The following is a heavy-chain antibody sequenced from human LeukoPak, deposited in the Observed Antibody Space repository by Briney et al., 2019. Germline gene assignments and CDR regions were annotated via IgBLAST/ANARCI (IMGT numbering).Heavy chain of an antibody. J-gene: IGHJ5*02. CDR3: ARGRTWMTTVTTRWLDP. D-gene: IGHD4-17*01. Sequence: PSETLSLTCAVYGGSFSGYYWSWIRQPPGKGLEWIGEINHSGSTNYNPSLKSRVTISVDTSKNQFSLKLSSVTAADTAVYYCARGRTWMTTVTTRWLDPWGQGTLVTVSS. CDR2: INHSGST. CDR1: GGSFSGYY. V-gene: IGHV4-34*01.